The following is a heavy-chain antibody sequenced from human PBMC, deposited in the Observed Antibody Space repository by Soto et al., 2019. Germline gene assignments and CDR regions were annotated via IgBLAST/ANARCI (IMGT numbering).Heavy chain of an antibody. D-gene: IGHD5-12*01. Sequence: GGSLRLSCAASGFTFSSYAMSWVRQAPGKGLEWVSGLSGSAGTTHYADSVKGRFTISRDNSKNTLYLQMNSLRAEDTAVYYCAKDLTEEMARIFGYWGQGTLVT. CDR1: GFTFSSYA. V-gene: IGHV3-23*01. CDR3: AKDLTEEMARIFGY. J-gene: IGHJ4*02. CDR2: LSGSAGTT.